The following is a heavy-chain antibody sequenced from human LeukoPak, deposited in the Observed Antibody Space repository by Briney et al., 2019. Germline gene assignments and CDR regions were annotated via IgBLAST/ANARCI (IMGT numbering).Heavy chain of an antibody. CDR3: AREIGQLGGAFDI. J-gene: IGHJ3*02. D-gene: IGHD7-27*01. CDR2: IYGGPTA. CDR1: GVTVSTVY. V-gene: IGHV3-53*01. Sequence: GGALRLTCAASGVTVSTVYMTWVRQAPGKGLEWVSVIYGGPTAFYADSVKDRFTISRDNPKNTLNLQMNSLRAEDTAVYYCAREIGQLGGAFDIWGQGTMVTVSS.